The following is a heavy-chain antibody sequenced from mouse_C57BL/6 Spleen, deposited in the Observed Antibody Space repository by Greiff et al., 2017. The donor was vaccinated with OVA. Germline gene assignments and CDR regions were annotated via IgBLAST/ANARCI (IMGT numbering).Heavy chain of an antibody. CDR1: GYSITSGYD. V-gene: IGHV3-1*01. J-gene: IGHJ2*01. D-gene: IGHD4-1*01. CDR3: ARGGLGRPYVDY. CDR2: ISYSGST. Sequence: EVKLQESGPGMVKPSQSLSLTCTVTGYSITSGYDWHWIRHFPGNKLEWMGYISYSGSTNYNPSLKSRISITHDTSKNHFFLKLNSVTTEDTATDYCARGGLGRPYVDYWGQGTTLTVSA.